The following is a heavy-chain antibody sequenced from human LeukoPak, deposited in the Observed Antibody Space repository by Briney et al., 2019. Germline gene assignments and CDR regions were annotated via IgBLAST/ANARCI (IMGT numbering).Heavy chain of an antibody. J-gene: IGHJ4*02. Sequence: GGSLRLSWVASGFTFSSSDWMTWVRQAPGKGLEWVANIKQDGSEKNYVDSVKGRFTVSRDNSKNTLYLQMSSLRAEDTAVYYCAKGHYDGGPYYYFDYWGQGTLVTVSS. CDR3: AKGHYDGGPYYYFDY. CDR1: GFTFSSSDW. V-gene: IGHV3-7*03. D-gene: IGHD3-22*01. CDR2: IKQDGSEK.